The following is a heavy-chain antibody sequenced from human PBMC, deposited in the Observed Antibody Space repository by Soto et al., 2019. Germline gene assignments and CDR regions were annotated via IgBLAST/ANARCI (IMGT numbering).Heavy chain of an antibody. D-gene: IGHD6-19*01. V-gene: IGHV3-30-3*01. Sequence: GETLTLSCAASGFTFSNYSMHWVRQAPGKGLEWVAVISYDGSNKFYADPVKGRFTISRDNYKRTPLLQMNIPRPDDTAVYYCARDPLFASGRIPTDYYSGMDVWGQGTTVTVSS. CDR3: ARDPLFASGRIPTDYYSGMDV. CDR2: ISYDGSNK. J-gene: IGHJ6*02. CDR1: GFTFSNYS.